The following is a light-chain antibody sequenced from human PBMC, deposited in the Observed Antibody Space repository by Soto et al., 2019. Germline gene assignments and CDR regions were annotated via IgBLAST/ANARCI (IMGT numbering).Light chain of an antibody. CDR1: QSITSY. CDR3: QQSHSGHPT. CDR2: AAS. V-gene: IGKV1-39*01. J-gene: IGKJ1*01. Sequence: DIQMTQSPSSLSASVGERVTITCRASQSITSYLSWYQQKPGKAPKLLIYAASSLHSGVPSRFSGSGSGTDFTLTISSLQPDDYATYYCQQSHSGHPTFGQGTKVEIK.